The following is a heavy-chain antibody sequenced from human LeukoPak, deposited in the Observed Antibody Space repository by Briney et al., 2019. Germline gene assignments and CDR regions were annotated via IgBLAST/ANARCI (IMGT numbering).Heavy chain of an antibody. CDR3: ARGGYGGNRGAFDI. CDR2: IWYDGSNK. J-gene: IGHJ3*02. Sequence: GRSLRLSCAASGFTFSSYGMHWVRQAPGKGLEWVAVIWYDGSNKYYADSVKGRFTISRDNAKNSLYLQMNSLRAEDTAVYYCARGGYGGNRGAFDIWGQGTMVTVSS. D-gene: IGHD4-23*01. V-gene: IGHV3-33*01. CDR1: GFTFSSYG.